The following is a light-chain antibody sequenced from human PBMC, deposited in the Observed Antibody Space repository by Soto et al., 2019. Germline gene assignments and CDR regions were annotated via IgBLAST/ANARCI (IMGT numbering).Light chain of an antibody. CDR3: TSHPTRSPPPVV. Sequence: QSALTQPASVSGSPGQSITISCTGTSSDVGGYNYVSWYQQHPGKPPKLMIYDVSNRPSGVSNRFSGSRSGNTAALTISGLQPEDEADNYCTSHPTRSPPPVVFGGGTKLTVL. CDR2: DVS. CDR1: SSDVGGYNY. J-gene: IGLJ2*01. V-gene: IGLV2-14*01.